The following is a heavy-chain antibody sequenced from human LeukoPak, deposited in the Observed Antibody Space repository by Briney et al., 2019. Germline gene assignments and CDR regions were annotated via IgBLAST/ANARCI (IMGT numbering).Heavy chain of an antibody. D-gene: IGHD3-16*01. V-gene: IGHV3-23*01. J-gene: IGHJ6*02. CDR1: GFTFSNSA. CDR2: ISASGGST. Sequence: GGSLRLSCAASGFTFSNSAMSWVRQAPGKGLEWVSVISASGGSTYYADSVKGRFTISRDNAKNSLYLQMSNLRAEDTAVYFCARGGGLDVWGQGATVTVSS. CDR3: ARGGGLDV.